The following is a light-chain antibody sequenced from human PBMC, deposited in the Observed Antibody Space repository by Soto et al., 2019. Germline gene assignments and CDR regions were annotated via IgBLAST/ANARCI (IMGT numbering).Light chain of an antibody. V-gene: IGKV1-5*03. CDR3: QRYDSYPYT. J-gene: IGKJ2*01. CDR1: QTISSW. CDR2: KAS. Sequence: DIQMTQSPSTLSASVGDRVIITCRASQTISSWLAWYQQKPGKAPKLLIYKASSLESGVPSRFSGSGSGTEFTLTISSLQPDDFATYYCQRYDSYPYTFGQGTKLEIK.